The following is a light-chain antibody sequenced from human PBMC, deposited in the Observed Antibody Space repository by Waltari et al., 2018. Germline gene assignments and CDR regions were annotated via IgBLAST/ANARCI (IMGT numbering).Light chain of an antibody. CDR3: QKYVNLPAT. Sequence: CRASQSVGKYLAGYQQKPGQAPRLVMYDASTRATGIPDRFSGSGSGTDFSLTISRLEPEDFAVYYCQKYVNLPATFGQGTRVEIK. CDR2: DAS. J-gene: IGKJ1*01. CDR1: QSVGKY. V-gene: IGKV3-20*01.